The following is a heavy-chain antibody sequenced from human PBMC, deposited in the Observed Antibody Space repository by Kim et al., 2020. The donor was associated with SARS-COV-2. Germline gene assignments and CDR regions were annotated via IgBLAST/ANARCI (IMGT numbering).Heavy chain of an antibody. CDR2: ISSSSSYI. CDR1: GFTFSSYS. D-gene: IGHD6-6*01. CDR3: ARARAPTSIAARPSDY. J-gene: IGHJ4*02. V-gene: IGHV3-21*01. Sequence: GGSLRLSCAASGFTFSSYSMNWVRQAPGKGLEWVSSISSSSSYIYYADSVKGRFTISRDNAKNSLYLQMNSLRAEDTAVYYCARARAPTSIAARPSDYWGQGTLVTVSS.